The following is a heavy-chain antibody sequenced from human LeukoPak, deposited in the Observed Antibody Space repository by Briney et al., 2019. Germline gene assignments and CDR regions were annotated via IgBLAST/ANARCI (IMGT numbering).Heavy chain of an antibody. CDR3: ARSCSGGSCYSRYYFDY. J-gene: IGHJ4*02. Sequence: ASVKVSCKASGYTFTSYGISWVRQAPGQGLEWMGWISAYNGNTNYAQKLQGRVTMTTDTSTSTAYMELRSLRSDDTAVYYCARSCSGGSCYSRYYFDYWGQGTLVTVSS. CDR1: GYTFTSYG. CDR2: ISAYNGNT. D-gene: IGHD2-15*01. V-gene: IGHV1-18*01.